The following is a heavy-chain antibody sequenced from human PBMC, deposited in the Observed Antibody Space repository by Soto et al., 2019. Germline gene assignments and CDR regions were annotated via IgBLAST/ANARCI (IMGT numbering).Heavy chain of an antibody. Sequence: PWGSLRLSCAASGFTFISYAIHFFRHSPFKWLEWVAVISYDGSNKYYADSVKGRFTISRDNSKNTLYLQMNSLRAEDTAVYYCVRERGPIMITFGGVIGLFDPWGQGTLVTVSS. V-gene: IGHV3-30-3*01. CDR1: GFTFISYA. D-gene: IGHD3-16*01. CDR2: ISYDGSNK. CDR3: VRERGPIMITFGGVIGLFDP. J-gene: IGHJ5*02.